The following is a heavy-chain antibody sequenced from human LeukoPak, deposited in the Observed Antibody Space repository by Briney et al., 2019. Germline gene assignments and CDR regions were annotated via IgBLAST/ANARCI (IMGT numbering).Heavy chain of an antibody. Sequence: SETLSLTCAVSGGPIIASYWSWIRQPPGKGLEWIGYTQYSGTGNYNPSLKSRVTISIDTSKNRFSLRLTSVTAADTAVYYCARVRFYDTTGYSTSYYLDYWGQGALVTVSS. CDR2: TQYSGTG. CDR1: GGPIIASY. D-gene: IGHD3-22*01. J-gene: IGHJ4*02. CDR3: ARVRFYDTTGYSTSYYLDY. V-gene: IGHV4-59*01.